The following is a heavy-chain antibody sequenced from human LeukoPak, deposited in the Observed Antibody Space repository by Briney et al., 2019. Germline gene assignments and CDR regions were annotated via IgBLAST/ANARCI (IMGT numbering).Heavy chain of an antibody. Sequence: GASVKVSCKASGFTFTSSAVQWVRQARGQRLEWIGWIVVGSGNTNYAQKFQERVTTTRDMSTSTAYMELSSLRSEDTAVYYCAAALDYDSWSGYYTRWFDPWGQGTLVTVSS. CDR1: GFTFTSSA. CDR3: AAALDYDSWSGYYTRWFDP. V-gene: IGHV1-58*01. D-gene: IGHD3-3*01. CDR2: IVVGSGNT. J-gene: IGHJ5*02.